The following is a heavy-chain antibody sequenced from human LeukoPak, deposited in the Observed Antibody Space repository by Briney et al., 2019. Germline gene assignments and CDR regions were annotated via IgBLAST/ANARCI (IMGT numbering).Heavy chain of an antibody. Sequence: GGSLRLSCAASGFTFSDYCMTWVRQAPGKGLEWVANIKQDGSEKNFVDSVKGRFIISRDNSRSTLYLQMNSLRAEDTAIYYCAKDMSNWNDVTTPDNWGQGTLVTVSS. CDR2: IKQDGSEK. V-gene: IGHV3-7*04. CDR1: GFTFSDYC. CDR3: AKDMSNWNDVTTPDN. D-gene: IGHD1-1*01. J-gene: IGHJ4*02.